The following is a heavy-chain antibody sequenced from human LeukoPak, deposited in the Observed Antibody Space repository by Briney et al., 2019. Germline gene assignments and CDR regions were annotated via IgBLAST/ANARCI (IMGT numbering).Heavy chain of an antibody. D-gene: IGHD5-12*01. CDR3: AKVLVATIYYYYYGMDV. CDR1: GFTFTNYA. Sequence: GGSLRLSCVASGFTFTNYAMHWVRQAPGKGLEWVSVISDDGSKKYFADSVRGRFTVSRDNSKNTLYLQMNSLRAEDTAVYYCAKVLVATIYYYYYGMDVWGQGTTVTVSS. V-gene: IGHV3-30*04. CDR2: ISDDGSKK. J-gene: IGHJ6*02.